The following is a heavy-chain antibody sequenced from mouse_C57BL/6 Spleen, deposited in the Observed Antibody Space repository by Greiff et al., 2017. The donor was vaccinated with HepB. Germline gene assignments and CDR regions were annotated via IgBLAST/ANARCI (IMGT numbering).Heavy chain of an antibody. J-gene: IGHJ1*03. CDR2: IWRGGST. CDR1: GFSLTSYG. Sequence: QVQLQQSGPGLVQPSQSLSITCTVSGFSLTSYGVHWVRQSPGKGLEWLGVIWRGGSTDYNAAFMSRLSITKDNSKSQVFFKMNSLQADDTAIYYCAKNYYYGSPWYFDVWGTGTTVTVSS. V-gene: IGHV2-5*01. D-gene: IGHD1-1*01. CDR3: AKNYYYGSPWYFDV.